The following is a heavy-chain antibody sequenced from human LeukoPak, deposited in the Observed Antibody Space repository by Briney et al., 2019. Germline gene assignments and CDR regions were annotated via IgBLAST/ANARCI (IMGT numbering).Heavy chain of an antibody. CDR2: IKQDGSEK. J-gene: IGHJ4*02. V-gene: IGHV3-7*01. CDR1: GFTFSSYA. D-gene: IGHD3-22*01. Sequence: GGSLRLSCAASGFTFSSYAMSWVRQAPGKGLEWVANIKQDGSEKYYVDSVKGRFTISRDNAKNSLYLQMNSLRAEDTAVYYCARAVYYYPYWGQGTLVTVSS. CDR3: ARAVYYYPY.